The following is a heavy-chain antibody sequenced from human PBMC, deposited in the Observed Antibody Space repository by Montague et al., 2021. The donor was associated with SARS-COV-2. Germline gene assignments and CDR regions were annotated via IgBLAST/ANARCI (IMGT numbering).Heavy chain of an antibody. CDR1: GFTFTSYW. Sequence: SLRLSCAASGFTFTSYWMSWFRQAPGKGLEWVANIKQDGSEKYYLDSVKGRFTIARDNAKNSLYLQMNSLRAEDTAVYYCARVPSSSWYFDSWGQGTLVTVSS. D-gene: IGHD6-13*01. J-gene: IGHJ4*02. CDR2: IKQDGSEK. V-gene: IGHV3-7*01. CDR3: ARVPSSSWYFDS.